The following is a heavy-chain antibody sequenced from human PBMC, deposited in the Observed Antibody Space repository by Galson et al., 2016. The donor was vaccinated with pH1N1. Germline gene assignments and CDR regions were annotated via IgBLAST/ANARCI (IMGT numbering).Heavy chain of an antibody. J-gene: IGHJ4*02. CDR2: VSSSGSTK. D-gene: IGHD3-22*01. CDR3: ARDGGYYIDSSGYYLDY. V-gene: IGHV3-48*01. Sequence: SLRLSCAASGFTFSNSWMHWVRQAPGSGLVWVAYVSSSGSTKFYADSVKGRFTISRDNVEKSVYLQMNSLRGEDTAVYYCARDGGYYIDSSGYYLDYWGQGTLVTVSS. CDR1: GFTFSNSW.